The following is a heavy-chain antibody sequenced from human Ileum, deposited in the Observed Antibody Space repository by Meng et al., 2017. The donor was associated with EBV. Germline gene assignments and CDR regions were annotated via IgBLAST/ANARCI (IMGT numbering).Heavy chain of an antibody. CDR1: GGSISSNNW. J-gene: IGHJ4*02. CDR3: ARGSDYVWGI. CDR2: SHHSGTT. Sequence: QVELQESGPGWVKPSGTLSLTCAVSGGSISSNNWWSWVRQSPGKGLEWIAESHHSGTTTYNPSLKSRVTISVDKSENHFSLKLTSVTAADTAVYYCARGSDYVWGIWGQGTLVTVSS. D-gene: IGHD3-16*01. V-gene: IGHV4-4*02.